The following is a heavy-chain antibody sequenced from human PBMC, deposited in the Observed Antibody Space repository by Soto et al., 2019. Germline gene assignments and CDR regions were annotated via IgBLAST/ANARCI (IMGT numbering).Heavy chain of an antibody. D-gene: IGHD1-1*01. J-gene: IGHJ4*02. CDR3: ARHDNMTLGSQYLDS. V-gene: IGHV4-30-4*01. CDR2: IYYSGST. Sequence: TSETLSLTCTVSGGSISSGDYYWSWIRQPPGKGLEWIGYIYYSGSTYYNPSLKSRVTISVDTSKNQFSLKLSSVTAADTAVYYCARHDNMTLGSQYLDSWGPGTLVTVSS. CDR1: GGSISSGDYY.